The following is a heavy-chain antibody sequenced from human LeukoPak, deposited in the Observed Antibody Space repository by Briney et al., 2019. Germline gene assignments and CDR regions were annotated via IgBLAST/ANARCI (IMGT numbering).Heavy chain of an antibody. Sequence: GGSLRLSCAASGFTLSSYWMHWVRQAPGKGLVWVSRIKSDGTITSYADPVKGRFTISRDNAKNTLYLQMNSLRAEDTAVYYCARGNSGSNFDSWGQGSLVTVSS. CDR1: GFTLSSYW. CDR3: ARGNSGSNFDS. J-gene: IGHJ4*02. CDR2: IKSDGTIT. D-gene: IGHD6-19*01. V-gene: IGHV3-74*01.